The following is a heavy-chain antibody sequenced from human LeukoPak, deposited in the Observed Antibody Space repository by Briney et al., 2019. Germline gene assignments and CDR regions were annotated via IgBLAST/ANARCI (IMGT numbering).Heavy chain of an antibody. V-gene: IGHV4-59*01. D-gene: IGHD1-14*01. CDR1: GASISSYY. CDR2: IYYSGST. J-gene: IGHJ3*02. CDR3: VRHWAETTGPYAFDI. Sequence: PSETLSLTCIVSGASISSYYWSWLRQPPGKGLEWIGYIYYSGSTNHNPSLKSRVTISVDTSKNQFSLKLSSVTAADTAVYFCVRHWAETTGPYAFDIWGQGTMVTVSS.